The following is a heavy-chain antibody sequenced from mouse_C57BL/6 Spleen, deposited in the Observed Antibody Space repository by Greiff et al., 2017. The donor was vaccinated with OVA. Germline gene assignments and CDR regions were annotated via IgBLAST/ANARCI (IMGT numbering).Heavy chain of an antibody. CDR3: ARTSYSHYFDY. V-gene: IGHV2-2*01. CDR2: ICSGGST. D-gene: IGHD2-12*01. Sequence: QVQLKESGPGLVQPSQSLSITCTVSGFSLTSYGVHWVRQSPGKGLEWLGVICSGGSTDYNASFISRLSISKDNSKSQVFFKMNSLQADDTAIYYCARTSYSHYFDYWGQGTTLTVSS. J-gene: IGHJ2*01. CDR1: GFSLTSYG.